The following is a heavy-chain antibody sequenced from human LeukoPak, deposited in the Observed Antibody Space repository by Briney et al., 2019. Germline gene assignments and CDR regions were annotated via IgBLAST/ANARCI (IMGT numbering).Heavy chain of an antibody. Sequence: PGGSLRLSCAASGFTFSSYGMSWVRQAPGKGLEWVSSISGSGGSTYYADSVKGRFTISRDNSKNTLYLQMNSLRAEDTAVYYCAKDSRGSLNWFDPWGQGTLVTVSS. J-gene: IGHJ5*02. CDR1: GFTFSSYG. V-gene: IGHV3-23*01. CDR3: AKDSRGSLNWFDP. D-gene: IGHD1-26*01. CDR2: ISGSGGST.